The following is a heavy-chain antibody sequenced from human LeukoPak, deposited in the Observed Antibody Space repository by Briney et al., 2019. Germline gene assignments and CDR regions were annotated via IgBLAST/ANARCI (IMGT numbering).Heavy chain of an antibody. CDR2: IYYSGST. J-gene: IGHJ6*03. V-gene: IGHV4-39*07. CDR1: IASISSSNYY. Sequence: SETLSLTCTVSIASISSSNYYWAWIRQPPGKGLEWIATIYYSGSTDYNPSLNSRVTISIDTSTNQFSLKLSSVTAADTAMYYCARSEPPYRPGYNYYYYMDVWGKGTTVTVSS. D-gene: IGHD1-14*01. CDR3: ARSEPPYRPGYNYYYYMDV.